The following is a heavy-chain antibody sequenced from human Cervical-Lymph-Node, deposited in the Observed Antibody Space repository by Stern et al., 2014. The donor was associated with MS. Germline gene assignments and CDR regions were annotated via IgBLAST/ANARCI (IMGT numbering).Heavy chain of an antibody. J-gene: IGHJ4*02. CDR2: IHYRGST. D-gene: IGHD3-16*01. Sequence: QVQLQESGPGLVKPSQTLSLTCTVSGGSISSAGFYWTWIRQNPGKGLGWIGYIHYRGSTYYTPSLKSRATISVDTSKNQFSLRLSSVTAADTALYYCARSDRLWGSFDYWGQGNLVTVSS. CDR1: GGSISSAGFY. V-gene: IGHV4-31*03. CDR3: ARSDRLWGSFDY.